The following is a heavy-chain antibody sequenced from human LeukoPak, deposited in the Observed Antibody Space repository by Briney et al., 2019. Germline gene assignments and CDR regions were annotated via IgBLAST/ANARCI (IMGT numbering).Heavy chain of an antibody. Sequence: PGRSLRLSCAASGFTFSSYGMHWVRQAPGKGLEWVAVISYDGSNKYYADSVKGRFTISRDNSKNTLYLQMNSLRAEDTAVYYCAKDSSGYYDAEYFQHWGQGTLVTVSS. CDR1: GFTFSSYG. J-gene: IGHJ1*01. CDR2: ISYDGSNK. D-gene: IGHD3-22*01. V-gene: IGHV3-30*18. CDR3: AKDSSGYYDAEYFQH.